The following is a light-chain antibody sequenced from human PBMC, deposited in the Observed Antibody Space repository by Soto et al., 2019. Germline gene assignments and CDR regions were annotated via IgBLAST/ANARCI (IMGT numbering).Light chain of an antibody. CDR2: GAS. J-gene: IGKJ4*01. CDR1: QSVSNNY. V-gene: IGKV3-20*01. CDR3: QQYGSSPLT. Sequence: ELVLTQYARTLSLSPGERATLSCRASQSVSNNYLAWYQQKPGQAPRLLIYGASNRATGIPDRFSGSGSGTDFTLTISRLEPEYFAVYYCQQYGSSPLTFGGGTKVDIK.